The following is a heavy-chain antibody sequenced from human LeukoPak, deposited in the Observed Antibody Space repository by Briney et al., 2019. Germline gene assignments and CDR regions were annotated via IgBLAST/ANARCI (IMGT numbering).Heavy chain of an antibody. CDR1: GFTFSNAW. J-gene: IGHJ4*02. CDR2: IKSKTDGGTT. D-gene: IGHD5-12*01. Sequence: KPGESLRLSCAASGFTFSNAWMSWVRQAPGKGLEWVGRIKSKTDGGTTDYAAPVKGRFTISRDDSKNTLYLQMNSLKTEDTAVYYCTTDFTVDIVATIITAVDYWGQGTLVTVSS. CDR3: TTDFTVDIVATIITAVDY. V-gene: IGHV3-15*01.